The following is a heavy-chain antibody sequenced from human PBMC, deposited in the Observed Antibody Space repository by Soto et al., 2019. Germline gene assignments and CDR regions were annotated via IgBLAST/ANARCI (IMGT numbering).Heavy chain of an antibody. J-gene: IGHJ4*02. V-gene: IGHV1-69*06. CDR2: ITPLFDSA. CDR3: AASTFQSGVSGYFHLDH. Sequence: QVHLVQSGTEVKKPGSSVKVSCKTSGDTFSNQAISWVRQAPGQGLEWMGGITPLFDSASYAQRSHDRVTITADKFTNTVYMELRSLTSEDTAVYYCAASTFQSGVSGYFHLDHWGQGTLVTVSS. CDR1: GDTFSNQA. D-gene: IGHD3-3*01.